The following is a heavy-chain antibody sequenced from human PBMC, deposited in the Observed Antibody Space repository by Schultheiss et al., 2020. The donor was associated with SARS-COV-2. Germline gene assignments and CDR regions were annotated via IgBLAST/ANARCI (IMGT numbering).Heavy chain of an antibody. V-gene: IGHV3-21*01. D-gene: IGHD3-3*01. CDR1: GFTFSSYA. J-gene: IGHJ6*02. Sequence: GGSLRLSCAASGFTFSSYAMSWVRQAPGKGLMWVSSINPSTGYIFYADSVKGRFTISRDNAKNSLYLQMNSLRAEDTAVYYCARWGYYDFWSGYSNNYYYGMDVWGQGTTVTVSS. CDR2: INPSTGYI. CDR3: ARWGYYDFWSGYSNNYYYGMDV.